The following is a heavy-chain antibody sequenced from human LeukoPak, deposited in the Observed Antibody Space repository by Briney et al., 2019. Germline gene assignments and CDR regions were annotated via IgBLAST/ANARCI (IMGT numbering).Heavy chain of an antibody. CDR1: GFTVSSNC. D-gene: IGHD6-13*01. CDR2: IYSGGST. CDR3: ARERDSSSRDAFDI. V-gene: IGHV3-53*01. Sequence: GGSLRLSCAASGFTVSSNCMSWVRQAPGKGLEWVSVIYSGGSTYYADSVKGRFTISRDSSKNTLYLQMNSLRAEDTAVYYCARERDSSSRDAFDIWGQGTMVTVSS. J-gene: IGHJ3*02.